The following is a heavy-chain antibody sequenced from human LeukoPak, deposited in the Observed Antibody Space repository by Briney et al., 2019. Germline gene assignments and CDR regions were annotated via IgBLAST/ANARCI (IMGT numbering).Heavy chain of an antibody. V-gene: IGHV4-38-2*01. CDR3: ARMGIVVVAATPSLFDP. CDR1: GYSISSGYY. D-gene: IGHD2-15*01. CDR2: IYHSGST. Sequence: SETLSLTCAVSGYSISSGYYWGWIRQPPGKGLEWIGSIYHSGSTYYNPSLKSRVTISVDTSENQFSLKLSSVTAADTAVYYCARMGIVVVAATPSLFDPWGQGTLVTISS. J-gene: IGHJ5*02.